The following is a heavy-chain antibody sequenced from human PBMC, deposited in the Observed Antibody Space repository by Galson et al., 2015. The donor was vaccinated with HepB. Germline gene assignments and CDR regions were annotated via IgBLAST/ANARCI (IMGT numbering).Heavy chain of an antibody. D-gene: IGHD2-21*01. Sequence: ETLSLTCAVSGDSISSSNWWSWVRQPPGKGLEWIGEIYHRGSTKYNPSLKSRVTISVDKSKNQFSLNLSSVTAADTAIYYCARDLGGSTDWGWFDPWGQGILVTVSS. J-gene: IGHJ5*02. CDR2: IYHRGST. CDR1: GDSISSSNW. V-gene: IGHV4-4*02. CDR3: ARDLGGSTDWGWFDP.